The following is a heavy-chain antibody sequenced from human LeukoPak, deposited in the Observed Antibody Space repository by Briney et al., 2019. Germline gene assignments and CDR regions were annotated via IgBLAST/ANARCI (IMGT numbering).Heavy chain of an antibody. V-gene: IGHV3-21*01. CDR1: GFTFSSYS. D-gene: IGHD3-10*01. CDR2: ISSSSSYI. CDR3: ARGRFGELVRFDP. Sequence: PGGSLRLSCAASGFTFSSYSMNWVRQAPGKGLEWVSSISSSSSYIYYADSVKGRFTISRDNAKNSLYLQMNSLRAEDTAVYYCARGRFGELVRFDPWGQGTLVTVSS. J-gene: IGHJ5*02.